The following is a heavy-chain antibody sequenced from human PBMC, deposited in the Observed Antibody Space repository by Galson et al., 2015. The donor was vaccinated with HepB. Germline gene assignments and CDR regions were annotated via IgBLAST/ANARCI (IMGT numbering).Heavy chain of an antibody. CDR2: IIPIFGTA. Sequence: SVKVSCKASGGTFSSYAISWVRQAPGQGLEWMGGIIPIFGTANYAQKFQGRVTITADESTSTAYMELSSLRSEDTAVYYCANSGSLPGVYYGMDVWGQGTTVTVSS. CDR3: ANSGSLPGVYYGMDV. V-gene: IGHV1-69*13. J-gene: IGHJ6*02. CDR1: GGTFSSYA. D-gene: IGHD1-26*01.